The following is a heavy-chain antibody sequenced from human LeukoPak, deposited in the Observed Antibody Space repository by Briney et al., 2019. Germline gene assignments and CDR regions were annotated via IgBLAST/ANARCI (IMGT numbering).Heavy chain of an antibody. Sequence: SETLSLTCTVSGGSVSSASYYWSWIRQPPGKGLEWIGYIYYSWSTNYNPSLTSRVTISVDTSKNQFSLKLSSVTAADTAVYYCARDGAYCGGDCYLRGGMDVWGQGTTVTVSS. CDR1: GGSVSSASYY. CDR2: IYYSWST. V-gene: IGHV4-61*01. CDR3: ARDGAYCGGDCYLRGGMDV. J-gene: IGHJ6*02. D-gene: IGHD2-21*02.